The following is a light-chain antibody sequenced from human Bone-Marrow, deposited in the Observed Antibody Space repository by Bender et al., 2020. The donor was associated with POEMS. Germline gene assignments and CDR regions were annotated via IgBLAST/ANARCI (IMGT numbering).Light chain of an antibody. J-gene: IGLJ3*02. CDR1: NLGTKN. Sequence: SYVLTQPPSVSVAPGQTARVTCGGNNLGTKNVHWYQQRPGQAPVLVVYNDTDRPSGIPERFSGSNSGNTATLTISRVEAGDEADYYCQVWDSSRGVFGGGTKLTVL. V-gene: IGLV3-21*02. CDR3: QVWDSSRGV. CDR2: NDT.